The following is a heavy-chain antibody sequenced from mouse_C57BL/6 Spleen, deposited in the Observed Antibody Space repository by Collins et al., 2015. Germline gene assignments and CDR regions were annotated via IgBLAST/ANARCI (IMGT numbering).Heavy chain of an antibody. D-gene: IGHD2-4*01. V-gene: IGHV1-59*01. CDR2: IDPSDSYT. Sequence: QVQLQQPGAELVRPGTSVKLSCKASGYTFTSYWMHWVKQRPGQGLEWIGVIDPSDSYTNYNQKFKGKATLTVDTSSSTAYMQLSSLTSEDSAVYYRARPSDYDVWGQGTLVTVSA. CDR3: ARPSDYDV. J-gene: IGHJ3*01. CDR1: GYTFTSYW.